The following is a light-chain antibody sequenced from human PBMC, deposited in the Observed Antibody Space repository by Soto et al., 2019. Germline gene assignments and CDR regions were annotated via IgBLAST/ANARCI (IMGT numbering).Light chain of an antibody. Sequence: QAVLTQPPSVSGSPGQSVTISCTGTSSDVGSYNRVSWYQQPPGTAPKLMIYDVSNRPSGVPDRFSGSKSGNTASLTISGLQAEDGGDYYFSLYTTPSTRWVFGGGTKLTVL. CDR2: DVS. CDR1: SSDVGSYNR. CDR3: SLYTTPSTRWV. J-gene: IGLJ3*02. V-gene: IGLV2-18*01.